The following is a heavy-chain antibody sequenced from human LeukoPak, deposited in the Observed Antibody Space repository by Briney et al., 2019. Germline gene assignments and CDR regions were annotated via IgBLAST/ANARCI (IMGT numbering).Heavy chain of an antibody. Sequence: GGSLRLSCVASGLPITDFAMHWVRQAPGKGLKWVSLISGDGVSTFYADSVKGRFSISRDNSKNSLYLEMNSLRTEDAAMYYCAKESGKFDYWGQGTLVAVSS. CDR3: AKESGKFDY. CDR2: ISGDGVST. V-gene: IGHV3-43*02. CDR1: GLPITDFA. J-gene: IGHJ4*02.